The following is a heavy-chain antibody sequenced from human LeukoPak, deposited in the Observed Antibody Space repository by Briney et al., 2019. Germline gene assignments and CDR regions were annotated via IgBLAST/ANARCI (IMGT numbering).Heavy chain of an antibody. V-gene: IGHV3-74*01. D-gene: IGHD7-27*01. J-gene: IGHJ6*03. CDR3: ARAGGLGIQNYYYYMDV. CDR1: GFTFSSYW. CDR2: INSDGSST. Sequence: GGSLRLSCAASGFTFSSYWMHWVRQAPGKGLVWVSRINSDGSSTSYADSVKGRFTIFRDNAKNTLYLQMNSLRAEDTAVYYCARAGGLGIQNYYYYMDVWGKGTTVTVSS.